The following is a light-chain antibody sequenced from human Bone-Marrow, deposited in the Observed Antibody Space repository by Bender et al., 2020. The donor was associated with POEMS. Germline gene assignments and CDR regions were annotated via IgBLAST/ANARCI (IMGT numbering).Light chain of an antibody. J-gene: IGLJ2*01. V-gene: IGLV2-14*01. CDR1: RSDIADYYF. CDR2: EVS. Sequence: QSALTQPASVSGSPGQSITISCTRTRSDIADYYFVSWYQKHPGKAPKLMIYEVSKRPSGIPERFSGSKSGNTATLTISGTQALDEGDYFCQAWDSNTAIFGGGTKLTVL. CDR3: QAWDSNTAI.